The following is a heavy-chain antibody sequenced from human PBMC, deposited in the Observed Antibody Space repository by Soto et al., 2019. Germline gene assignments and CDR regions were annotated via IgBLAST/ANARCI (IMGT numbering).Heavy chain of an antibody. CDR3: ATSPFWGVVKGRPPGNYYYYMDV. Sequence: EVQLLESGGGLVQPGGSLRLSCAASGFTFSSYAMSWVRQAPGKGLEWVSAISGSGGSTYYADSVKGRFTISRDNSKNTLYLLMNSLRAEDTAVYYCATSPFWGVVKGRPPGNYYYYMDVWGKGTTVTVSS. CDR2: ISGSGGST. V-gene: IGHV3-23*01. J-gene: IGHJ6*03. CDR1: GFTFSSYA. D-gene: IGHD2-21*01.